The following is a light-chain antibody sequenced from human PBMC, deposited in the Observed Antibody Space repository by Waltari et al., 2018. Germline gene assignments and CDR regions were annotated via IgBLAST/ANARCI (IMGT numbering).Light chain of an antibody. CDR3: QAWDSSTVV. Sequence: SYELTQPPSVSVSPGQTASIPCSRVGDKYAWWYQQKPGQSPVLVMFQDRKRPSGIPERFSGSNSGNTATLTISGIQAMDEADYYSQAWDSSTVVFGGGTKLTVL. CDR1: GDKY. J-gene: IGLJ2*01. CDR2: QDR. V-gene: IGLV3-1*01.